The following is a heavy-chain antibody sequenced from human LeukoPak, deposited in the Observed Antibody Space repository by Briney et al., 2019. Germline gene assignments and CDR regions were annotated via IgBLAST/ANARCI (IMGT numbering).Heavy chain of an antibody. J-gene: IGHJ4*02. CDR2: IIPFLNIA. D-gene: IGHD3-16*01. CDR3: AGPFGAALDY. V-gene: IGHV1-69*04. Sequence: GASVKVSCKASGGTFNTDAINWVRQAPGQGLEWMGRIIPFLNIANYAQNFQGRVTITADKSTSTAYMELSSLRSEDTAVYYCAGPFGAALDYWGQGTLVTVSS. CDR1: GGTFNTDA.